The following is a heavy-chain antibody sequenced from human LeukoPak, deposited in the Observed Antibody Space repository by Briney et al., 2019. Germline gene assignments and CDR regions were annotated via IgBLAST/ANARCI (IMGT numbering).Heavy chain of an antibody. D-gene: IGHD2-21*02. Sequence: ASMKVSCKASGGTFSSYAISWVRQAPGQGLEWMGWINPNSGGTNYAQKFQGRVTMTRDTSLSTAYMELSRLRSDDTAVYYCARYIAYCGGDCYPGAFDIWGQGTMVTVSS. CDR2: INPNSGGT. CDR1: GGTFSSYA. J-gene: IGHJ3*02. V-gene: IGHV1-2*02. CDR3: ARYIAYCGGDCYPGAFDI.